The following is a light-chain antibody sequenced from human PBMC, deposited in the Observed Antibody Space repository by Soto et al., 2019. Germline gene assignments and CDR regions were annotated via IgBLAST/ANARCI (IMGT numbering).Light chain of an antibody. CDR3: QQTYSNFVS. J-gene: IGKJ4*01. Sequence: DIQMTQSPSTLSASVGDRVTITCRASQSISSWLAWYQQKPGKAPKLLIYDASSLQTGVPSRFSGSGSGTDFTLTISSLQPEDFGTYYCQQTYSNFVSFGGGTRVEMK. CDR2: DAS. CDR1: QSISSW. V-gene: IGKV1-5*01.